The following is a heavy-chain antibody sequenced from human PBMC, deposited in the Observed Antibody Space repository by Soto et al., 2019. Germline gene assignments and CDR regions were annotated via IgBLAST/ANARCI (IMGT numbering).Heavy chain of an antibody. V-gene: IGHV3-15*01. J-gene: IGHJ6*02. Sequence: EVQLVESGGGLVKPGGSLRLSCAASGFTFSNAWMSWVRQAPGKGLEWVGRIKSKTDGGTTDYAAPVKGRFTISRDDSKNTLYLQMNSPKTEDTAVYYCTTGEDSSGWSYYYYGMDVWGQGTTVTVSS. D-gene: IGHD6-19*01. CDR2: IKSKTDGGTT. CDR3: TTGEDSSGWSYYYYGMDV. CDR1: GFTFSNAW.